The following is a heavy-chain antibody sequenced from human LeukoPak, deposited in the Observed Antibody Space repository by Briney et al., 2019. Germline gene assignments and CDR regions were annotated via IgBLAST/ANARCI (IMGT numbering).Heavy chain of an antibody. D-gene: IGHD3-16*02. CDR1: GFTFSSYS. CDR3: ASLFYYDYVWGSYRILDY. V-gene: IGHV3-48*01. Sequence: GGSLRLSCAASGFTFSSYSMNWVRQAPGKGLEWVSYISSSSSIIYYADSVKGRFTISRDNAKNSLYLQMNSLRAEDTAVYYCASLFYYDYVWGSYRILDYWGQGTLVTVSS. J-gene: IGHJ4*02. CDR2: ISSSSSII.